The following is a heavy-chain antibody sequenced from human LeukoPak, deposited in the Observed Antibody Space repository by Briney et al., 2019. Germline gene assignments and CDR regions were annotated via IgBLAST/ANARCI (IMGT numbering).Heavy chain of an antibody. CDR3: ARDFGSGSYYNPLYFDY. Sequence: SETLSLTCTVPGGSISNNYWSWIRQPPGKGLEWIGYVYYSGSTKYNPSLKSRVTISVDTSKNQFSLKLSSVTAADTAVYYCARDFGSGSYYNPLYFDYWGQGTLVTVSS. V-gene: IGHV4-59*12. J-gene: IGHJ4*02. D-gene: IGHD3-10*01. CDR2: VYYSGST. CDR1: GGSISNNY.